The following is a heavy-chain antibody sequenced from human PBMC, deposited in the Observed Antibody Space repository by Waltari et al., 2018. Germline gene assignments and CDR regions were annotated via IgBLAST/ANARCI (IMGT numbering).Heavy chain of an antibody. CDR2: INPSGGST. J-gene: IGHJ6*02. Sequence: QVQLVQSGAEVKKPGASVKISCKTSEYTFTSSYIHWVRQAPGQGLEWMGIINPSGGSTIYAQKFQGRVTMTRDTSTSTVYMEPSSLRSEDTAVYYCALDTGALWMDVWGQGTTVTVSS. V-gene: IGHV1-46*01. CDR1: EYTFTSSY. D-gene: IGHD2-21*01. CDR3: ALDTGALWMDV.